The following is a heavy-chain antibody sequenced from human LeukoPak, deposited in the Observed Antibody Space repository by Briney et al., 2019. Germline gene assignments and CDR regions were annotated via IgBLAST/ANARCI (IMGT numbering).Heavy chain of an antibody. J-gene: IGHJ3*02. CDR3: AKDILFGRWLQEGNAFDI. CDR1: GFTFTTYW. CDR2: TNQDGTEK. D-gene: IGHD5-24*01. V-gene: IGHV3-7*03. Sequence: PGGSLRLSCAASGFTFTTYWMSWIRQLPGKGLEWVANTNQDGTEKYYVDSVKGRFTISRDNAKNSLYLQMNSLRAEDTALYYCAKDILFGRWLQEGNAFDIWGQGTMVTVSS.